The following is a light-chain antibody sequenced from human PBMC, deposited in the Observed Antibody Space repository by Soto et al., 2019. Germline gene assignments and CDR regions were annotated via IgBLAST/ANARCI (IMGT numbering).Light chain of an antibody. CDR3: QQYDNWPLT. V-gene: IGKV3D-15*01. J-gene: IGKJ4*01. Sequence: VLSQSPGTLSLSPGERATLSCRASQSVPTNNLAWYQQRPGQAPRLLIFGASTRATGIPARFSGSGSGTDFTLTISSLQSEDFGVYFCQQYDNWPLTFGGGTKVDI. CDR1: QSVPTNN. CDR2: GAS.